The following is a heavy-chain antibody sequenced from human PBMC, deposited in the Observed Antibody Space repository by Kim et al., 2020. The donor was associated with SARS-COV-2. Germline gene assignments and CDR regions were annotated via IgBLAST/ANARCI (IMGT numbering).Heavy chain of an antibody. V-gene: IGHV4-59*01. D-gene: IGHD3-22*01. Sequence: SLKRRVTISVDTSKNQFSLKLSSVTAADTAVYYCARSKFGRYYDSSGYYDWGQGTLVTVSS. J-gene: IGHJ4*02. CDR3: ARSKFGRYYDSSGYYD.